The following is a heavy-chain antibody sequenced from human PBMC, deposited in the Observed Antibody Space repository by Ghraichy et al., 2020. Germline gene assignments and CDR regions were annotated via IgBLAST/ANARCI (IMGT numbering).Heavy chain of an antibody. V-gene: IGHV3-21*01. Sequence: GGSLRLSCAASGFTFSSYSMNWVRQAPGKGLEWVSSISSSSSYIYYADSVKGRFTISRDNAKNSLYLQMNSLRAEDTAVYYCARDHEILLWFGELDYWGQGTLVTVSS. J-gene: IGHJ4*02. CDR3: ARDHEILLWFGELDY. CDR2: ISSSSSYI. D-gene: IGHD3-10*01. CDR1: GFTFSSYS.